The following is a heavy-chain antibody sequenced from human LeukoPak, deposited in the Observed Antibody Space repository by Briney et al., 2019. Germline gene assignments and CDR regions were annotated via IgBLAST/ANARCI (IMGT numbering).Heavy chain of an antibody. CDR3: TGLSLAAAGTYN. J-gene: IGHJ4*03. CDR2: MSAYNGNT. V-gene: IGHV1-18*01. Sequence: ASGKVSCTASGYTFTSYGISWVRQAPGQGLGWMGWMSAYNGNTNYAQKLQGRVTMTTDTSRSTAYLELRSLRCEATAVDYCTGLSLAAAGTYNWGQGTLVTVSS. D-gene: IGHD6-13*01. CDR1: GYTFTSYG.